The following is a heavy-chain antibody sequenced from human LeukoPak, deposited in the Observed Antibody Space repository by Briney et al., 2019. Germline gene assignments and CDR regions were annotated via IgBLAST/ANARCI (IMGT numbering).Heavy chain of an antibody. CDR2: IYSGGDT. D-gene: IGHD6-13*01. Sequence: GGSLRLSCAASGFTFSSYAMSWVRQAPGKGLEWVSVIYSGGDTYYADSVKGRFTISRDNSKNTLYLQMNSLRAEDTAVYYCARDSAYSSSWGYRDYWGQGTLVTVSS. CDR1: GFTFSSYA. CDR3: ARDSAYSSSWGYRDY. J-gene: IGHJ4*02. V-gene: IGHV3-66*01.